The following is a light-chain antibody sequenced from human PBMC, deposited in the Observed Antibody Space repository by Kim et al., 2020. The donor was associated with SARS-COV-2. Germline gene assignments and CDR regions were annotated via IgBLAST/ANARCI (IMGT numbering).Light chain of an antibody. J-gene: IGKJ4*01. CDR1: QSILNRSNNQNY. CDR2: WAS. CDR3: QQYYSAIT. V-gene: IGKV4-1*01. Sequence: DIVMTQSPDSLAVSLGERATINCKSSQSILNRSNNQNYLKNFLAWYQQKPGQPPKLLIYWASTRESGVPDRFIGSGSETDFTLTITSLQAEDVAVYYCQQYYSAITFGGGTKVDIK.